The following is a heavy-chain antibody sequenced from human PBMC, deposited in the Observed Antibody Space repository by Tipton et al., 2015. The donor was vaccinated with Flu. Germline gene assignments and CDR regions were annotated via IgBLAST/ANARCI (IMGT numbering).Heavy chain of an antibody. CDR2: ISYDGSNK. J-gene: IGHJ4*02. CDR3: AKGTWGPLYYFDY. Sequence: SLRLSCAASGFTFSSYGMHWVRQAPGKGLEWVAVISYDGSNKYYADSVKGRFTISRDNSKNTLYLQMNSLRAEDTAVYYCAKGTWGPLYYFDYWGQGTLVTVSS. CDR1: GFTFSSYG. V-gene: IGHV3-30*18. D-gene: IGHD3-16*01.